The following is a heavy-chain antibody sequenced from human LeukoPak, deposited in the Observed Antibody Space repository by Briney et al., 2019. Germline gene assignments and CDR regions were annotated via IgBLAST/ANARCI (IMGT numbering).Heavy chain of an antibody. Sequence: SQTLSLTCTVSGGSISSGSYDWSWIRQPAGKGLEWIGRIYTSGSTNYNPSLKSRVTISVDTSKNQFSLNLSSVTAADTAVYYCARVKAGGYFDYWGQGTLVTVSS. CDR3: ARVKAGGYFDY. V-gene: IGHV4-61*02. D-gene: IGHD1-14*01. CDR2: IYTSGST. CDR1: GGSISSGSYD. J-gene: IGHJ4*02.